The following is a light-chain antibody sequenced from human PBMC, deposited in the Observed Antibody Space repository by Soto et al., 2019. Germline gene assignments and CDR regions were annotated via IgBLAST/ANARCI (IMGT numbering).Light chain of an antibody. CDR1: QSVSSSD. Sequence: IVLTQSPGTLSLSPGERATLSCRASQSVSSSDLAWYQQKPGQAPRLLSYSASSRATGIPDRFSGSGSGTDFTLTISRLEPEDFAVYYCQQYDTFGQGTGLEIK. V-gene: IGKV3-20*01. CDR2: SAS. CDR3: QQYDT. J-gene: IGKJ2*01.